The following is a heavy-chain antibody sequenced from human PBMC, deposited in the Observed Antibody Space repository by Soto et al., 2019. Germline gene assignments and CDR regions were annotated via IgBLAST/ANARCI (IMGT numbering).Heavy chain of an antibody. CDR3: ARDVGHYYDGSGYNIYFAY. CDR1: GYTFTNYG. D-gene: IGHD3-22*01. J-gene: IGHJ4*02. Sequence: QVQLVQSGGEVKKPGASVKVSCKVSGYTFTNYGISWVRQTPGQGLEWMGWLSAYSGNTNYTQKFQGRVTMTTDTSTSTAYMELRSLRSDDTAVYYCARDVGHYYDGSGYNIYFAYWGQGTLVTISS. CDR2: LSAYSGNT. V-gene: IGHV1-18*01.